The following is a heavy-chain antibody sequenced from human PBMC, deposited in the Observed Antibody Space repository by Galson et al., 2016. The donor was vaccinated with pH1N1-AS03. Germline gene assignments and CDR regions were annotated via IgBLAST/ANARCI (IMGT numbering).Heavy chain of an antibody. CDR3: ARDGNYDSSGYYPEYFQL. Sequence: SETLSLTCTVSGGSISSHCWSWIRQPPGKGLEWIGYICNSGSTDYAPSLESRVTISIDTSKSQFSLRLSSVTAADTAVYFCARDGNYDSSGYYPEYFQLWGQGSLVTVSS. J-gene: IGHJ1*01. CDR2: ICNSGST. CDR1: GGSISSHC. D-gene: IGHD3-22*01. V-gene: IGHV4-59*11.